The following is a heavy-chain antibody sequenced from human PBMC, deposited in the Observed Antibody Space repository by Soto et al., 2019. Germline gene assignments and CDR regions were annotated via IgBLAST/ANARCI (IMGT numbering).Heavy chain of an antibody. CDR2: IYYSGST. CDR1: GDSISAYY. V-gene: IGHV4-59*08. D-gene: IGHD1-20*01. J-gene: IGHJ4*02. Sequence: PSETLSLTCTVSGDSISAYYWSWIRQPPGKGLEWIAYIYYSGSTNNNPSLRSRVTISVDTSKNQFSVRLTSVTAADTAVYYCARHGITGTFPWSPFDYWGQGTQVT. CDR3: ARHGITGTFPWSPFDY.